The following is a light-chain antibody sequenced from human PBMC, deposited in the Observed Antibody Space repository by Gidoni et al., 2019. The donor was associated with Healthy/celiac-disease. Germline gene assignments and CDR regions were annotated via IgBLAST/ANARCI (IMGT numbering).Light chain of an antibody. CDR3: QQYYSTPFT. CDR2: WAS. Sequence: DIVLTQSPDSLAVSLGERATINCKSSQSVLYSSNNKNYLAWYQQKPGQPPKLLIYWASTRESGVANRFSGGGSGTDFTLTISSLQAEDVAVYYCQQYYSTPFTFGPXTKVDIK. CDR1: QSVLYSSNNKNY. V-gene: IGKV4-1*01. J-gene: IGKJ3*01.